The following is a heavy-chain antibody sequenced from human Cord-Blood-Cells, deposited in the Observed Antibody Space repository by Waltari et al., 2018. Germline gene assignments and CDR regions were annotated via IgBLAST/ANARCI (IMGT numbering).Heavy chain of an antibody. CDR3: ARRCGGRYDSSGDDAFDI. J-gene: IGHJ3*02. V-gene: IGHV5-51*01. Sequence: EVQLVQSGAEVKKPGESLKISCKGSGYSFTSYWIGWVRQMPGKGLEWMGITDPGDSDTRYSPSFQGQVTISADKSISTAYLQWSSLKAADTAMYYCARRCGGRYDSSGDDAFDIWGQGTMVTVSS. CDR1: GYSFTSYW. CDR2: TDPGDSDT. D-gene: IGHD3-22*01.